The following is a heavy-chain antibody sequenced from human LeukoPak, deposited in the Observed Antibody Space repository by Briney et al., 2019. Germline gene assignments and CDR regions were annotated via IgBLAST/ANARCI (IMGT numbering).Heavy chain of an antibody. V-gene: IGHV3-48*03. CDR3: ARELRDIVATTFDY. CDR1: GFTFSSYE. J-gene: IGHJ4*02. CDR2: ISSSGSTI. D-gene: IGHD5-12*01. Sequence: GGSLRLSCAASGFTFSSYEMNWVRQAPGKGLEWDSYISSSGSTIYYADSVKGRFTISRDNAKNSLYLQMNSLRAEDTAVYYCARELRDIVATTFDYWGQGTLVTVSS.